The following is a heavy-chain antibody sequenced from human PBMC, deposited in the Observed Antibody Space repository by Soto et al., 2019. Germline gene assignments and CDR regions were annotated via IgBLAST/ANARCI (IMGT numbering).Heavy chain of an antibody. CDR2: INHDGGST. V-gene: IGHV3-64D*06. CDR3: VKDCGRWYIAVVY. Sequence: GGSLRLSCFASGFSFNIYAIHLVRQAPGKGLEYVSAINHDGGSTYYADSVKGRFIISRDNSKNTVFLQMSSLRAEDAAVYYCVKDCGRWYIAVVYWGQGTQVTVSS. D-gene: IGHD2-8*01. J-gene: IGHJ4*02. CDR1: GFSFNIYA.